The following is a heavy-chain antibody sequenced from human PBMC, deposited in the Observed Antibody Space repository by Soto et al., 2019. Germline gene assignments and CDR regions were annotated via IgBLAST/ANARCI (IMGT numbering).Heavy chain of an antibody. CDR3: AREDDYGYRYINYGLDV. V-gene: IGHV3-30-3*01. CDR1: GFTFNISA. CDR2: ISFDGSKK. J-gene: IGHJ6*02. Sequence: QAQLVESGGGVVQPGRSLRLSCAASGFTFNISALHWVRQAPGKGLEWVAVISFDGSKKYYSDSVKGRFTISRDNLKNTLYLPMNNLRVEDAALYFCAREDDYGYRYINYGLDVWGHGTTVTVSS. D-gene: IGHD4-17*01.